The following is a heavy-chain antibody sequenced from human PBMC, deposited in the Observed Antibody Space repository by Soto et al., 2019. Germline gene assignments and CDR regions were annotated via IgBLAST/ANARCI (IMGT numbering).Heavy chain of an antibody. CDR1: GFTFSSYA. J-gene: IGHJ6*02. CDR3: AKDLGSDGYNYYYYYGMDV. D-gene: IGHD5-12*01. V-gene: IGHV3-23*01. Sequence: GGSLRLSCAASGFTFSSYAMNWVRQAPGKGLEWVSAISGSGGSTYYADSVKGRFTISRDNSKNTLYLQMNSLRAEDTAVYYCAKDLGSDGYNYYYYYGMDVWGQGTTVTVSS. CDR2: ISGSGGST.